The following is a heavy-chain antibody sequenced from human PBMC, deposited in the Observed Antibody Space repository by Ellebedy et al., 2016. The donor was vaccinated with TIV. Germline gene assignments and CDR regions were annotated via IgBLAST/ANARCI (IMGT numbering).Heavy chain of an antibody. D-gene: IGHD3/OR15-3a*01. Sequence: SETLSLTCTVSGGSITSYPYYWGWIRQSPGKGLEWIGTVYYSGNTYYNPSLKSRVTISVDTSMNRFSLELNSVTAADTAVYYCARNVLIFTFDKWYSDLWGRGTLVTVSS. CDR3: ARNVLIFTFDKWYSDL. CDR2: VYYSGNT. J-gene: IGHJ2*01. V-gene: IGHV4-39*01. CDR1: GGSITSYPYY.